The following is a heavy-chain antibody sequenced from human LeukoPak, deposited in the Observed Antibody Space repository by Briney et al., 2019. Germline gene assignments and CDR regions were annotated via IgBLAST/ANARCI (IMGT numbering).Heavy chain of an antibody. CDR1: GFTFSSYA. D-gene: IGHD2-21*02. J-gene: IGHJ4*02. Sequence: HPGGSLRLSCAASGFTFSSYAMSWVRQAPGKGLEWVSAIRGSGDRTHYADSVKGRFTISRDNSKNTLYLQMNSLRAEDTAVYYCAKDPRGYCGGDCNDYWGQGTLVTVSS. CDR3: AKDPRGYCGGDCNDY. CDR2: IRGSGDRT. V-gene: IGHV3-23*01.